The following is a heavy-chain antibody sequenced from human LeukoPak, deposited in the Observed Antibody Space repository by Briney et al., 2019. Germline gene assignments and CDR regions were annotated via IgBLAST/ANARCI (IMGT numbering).Heavy chain of an antibody. Sequence: PGGSLRLSCAASRFTFSSYSMNWVRQAPGKGLEWVSSISSSSSYIYYADSVKGRFTISRDNSKNTLYLQMNSLRAEDTAVYYCAREGRSSSGWSEGYFDYWGQGTLVTVSS. CDR2: ISSSSSYI. D-gene: IGHD6-19*01. CDR1: RFTFSSYS. CDR3: AREGRSSSGWSEGYFDY. V-gene: IGHV3-21*01. J-gene: IGHJ4*02.